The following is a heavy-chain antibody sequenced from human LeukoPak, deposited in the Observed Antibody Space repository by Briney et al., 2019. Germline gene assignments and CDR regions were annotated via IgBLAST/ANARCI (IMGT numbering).Heavy chain of an antibody. CDR3: VASPGRLQLTD. CDR1: DVSDSYYF. D-gene: IGHD5-24*01. V-gene: IGHV4-59*02. Sequence: SGTLSLTCSVSDVSDSYYFWSWIRQSPGREVEWIGYIHNSEMTKDKPSLKNRGAMSIDRSKNQFSLRLSAVTAADTGICFCVASPGRLQLTDGGQGTRVTVSS. J-gene: IGHJ4*02. CDR2: IHNSEMT.